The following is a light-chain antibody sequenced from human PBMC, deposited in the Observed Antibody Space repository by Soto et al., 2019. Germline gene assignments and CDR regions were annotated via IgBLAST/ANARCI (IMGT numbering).Light chain of an antibody. V-gene: IGLV2-11*01. CDR2: DVN. CDR1: SSDVGDYNY. J-gene: IGLJ3*02. Sequence: QSALTQPRSVSGSPGQSVTISCTGNSSDVGDYNYVSWYQQHPGKAPKLMIYDVNKRPSGVPDRFSGSKSGNTASLTISGLQAEDEADYYCCSYAGSYTWVFGGGTKVTVL. CDR3: CSYAGSYTWV.